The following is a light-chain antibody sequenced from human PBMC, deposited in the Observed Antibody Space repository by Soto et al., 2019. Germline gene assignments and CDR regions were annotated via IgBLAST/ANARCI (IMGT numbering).Light chain of an antibody. CDR3: QQYASSPVT. CDR1: QSVDSN. V-gene: IGKV3D-15*01. Sequence: EILMTQSPATLSVSPVSRATLSCRASQSVDSNLAWYQHKPGQAPRLLIYGASNRATGVPDRFTGSASGTDFTLTISRLQPEDFALYFCQQYASSPVTFGGGTKV. CDR2: GAS. J-gene: IGKJ4*01.